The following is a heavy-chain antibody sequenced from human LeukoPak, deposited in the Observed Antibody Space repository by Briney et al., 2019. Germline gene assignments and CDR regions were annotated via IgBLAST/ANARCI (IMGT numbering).Heavy chain of an antibody. Sequence: GRSLRLSCAASGFTFSSYAMHWVRQAPGKGLEWVAVISYDGSNKYYADSVKGRFTISRDNSKNTLYLQMNSLRAEDTAVSYCARDGSSSWWNDAFDIWGQGTMVTVSS. CDR1: GFTFSSYA. V-gene: IGHV3-30*04. D-gene: IGHD6-13*01. J-gene: IGHJ3*02. CDR2: ISYDGSNK. CDR3: ARDGSSSWWNDAFDI.